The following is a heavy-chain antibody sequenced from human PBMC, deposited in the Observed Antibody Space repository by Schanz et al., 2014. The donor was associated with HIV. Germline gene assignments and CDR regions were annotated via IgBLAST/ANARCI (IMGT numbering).Heavy chain of an antibody. CDR2: IDGVGDNT. V-gene: IGHV3-23*04. D-gene: IGHD3-22*01. Sequence: EVQLVESGGGLVQPGGSLRLSCAVSGFTITSYGMSWVRQAPGKGLEWVSAIDGVGDNTYYADSVKGRFTISRDNSKNTLYLQMTTLRIDDTAVYYCAKPEYDSRGSSQSHFDYWGQGTLVTVSS. CDR1: GFTITSYG. CDR3: AKPEYDSRGSSQSHFDY. J-gene: IGHJ4*02.